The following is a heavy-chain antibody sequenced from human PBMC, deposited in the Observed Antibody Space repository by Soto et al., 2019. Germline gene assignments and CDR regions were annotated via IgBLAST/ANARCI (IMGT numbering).Heavy chain of an antibody. J-gene: IGHJ5*02. D-gene: IGHD6-19*01. V-gene: IGHV4-30-4*01. Sequence: SETLSLTCTVSGGTISSGDYYWIWNRQPPGKGLEWIGYIYYSGSTYYNPSLKSRVTISVDTSKNQFSLRLSSVTAADTAVYYCARERPDGCRLDPWGQGTLVTVSS. CDR2: IYYSGST. CDR3: ARERPDGCRLDP. CDR1: GGTISSGDYY.